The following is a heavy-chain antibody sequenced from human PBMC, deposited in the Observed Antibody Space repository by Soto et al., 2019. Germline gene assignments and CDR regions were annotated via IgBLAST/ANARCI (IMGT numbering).Heavy chain of an antibody. CDR1: GYSFTSYW. Sequence: PGESLKISCKGSGYSFTSYWISWVRQMPGKGLEWMGRIDPSDSYTNYSPSFQGQVTISADHSITTAYLQWSSLKASDTAIYYCARHLETVAGTDSYYYNLDVWGQGTTVTVSS. D-gene: IGHD6-19*01. J-gene: IGHJ6*02. CDR3: ARHLETVAGTDSYYYNLDV. V-gene: IGHV5-10-1*04. CDR2: IDPSDSYT.